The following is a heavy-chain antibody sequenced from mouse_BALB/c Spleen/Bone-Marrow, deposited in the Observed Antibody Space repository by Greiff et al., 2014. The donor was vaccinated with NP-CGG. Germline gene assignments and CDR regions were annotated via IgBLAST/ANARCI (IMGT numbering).Heavy chain of an antibody. CDR2: IWSDGST. Sequence: VKLVESGPGLVAPPQSLSITCTISGFSLTRYGVHWVRQPPGKGLEWLVVIWSDGSTTYNSALKSRLSITKDNSKSQVFLKMNSLQTDDTAMYYCARNGNFFAMDSWGQGTSVTVSS. CDR3: ARNGNFFAMDS. V-gene: IGHV2-6-1*01. J-gene: IGHJ4*01. D-gene: IGHD2-1*01. CDR1: GFSLTRYG.